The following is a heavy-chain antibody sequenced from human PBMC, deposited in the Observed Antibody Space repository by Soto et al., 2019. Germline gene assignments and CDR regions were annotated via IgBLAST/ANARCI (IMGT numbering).Heavy chain of an antibody. CDR2: IYPGDSDT. Sequence: GESLKISCKGSGYSFTSYWIGWVRQMPGKGLEWMGIIYPGDSDTRYSPSFQGQVTISADKSISTAYLQWSSLKASDTAMYYCARHGAGNGWLGAFDIWGQGTMVTVSS. V-gene: IGHV5-51*01. CDR1: GYSFTSYW. J-gene: IGHJ3*02. CDR3: ARHGAGNGWLGAFDI. D-gene: IGHD6-19*01.